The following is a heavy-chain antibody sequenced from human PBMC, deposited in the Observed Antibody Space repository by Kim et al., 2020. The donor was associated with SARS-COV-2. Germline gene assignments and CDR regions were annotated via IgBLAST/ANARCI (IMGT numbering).Heavy chain of an antibody. CDR2: IYYSGST. CDR1: GGSISSGGYY. V-gene: IGHV4-31*03. J-gene: IGHJ4*02. D-gene: IGHD6-13*01. Sequence: SETLSLTCTVSGGSISSGGYYWSWIRQHPGKGLEWIGYIYYSGSTYYNPSLKSRVTISVDTSKNQFSLKLSSVTAADTAVYYCARARGYGQQLVSVSFDYWGQGTLVTVSS. CDR3: ARARGYGQQLVSVSFDY.